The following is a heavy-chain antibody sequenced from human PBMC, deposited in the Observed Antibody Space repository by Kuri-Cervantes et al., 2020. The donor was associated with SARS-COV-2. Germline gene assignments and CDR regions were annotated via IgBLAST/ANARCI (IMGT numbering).Heavy chain of an antibody. D-gene: IGHD6-13*01. CDR1: GFTFSDYY. CDR2: ISSSGSTI. V-gene: IGHV3-11*04. J-gene: IGHJ5*02. CDR3: ARDRAAAAFLREFDP. Sequence: GESLKISCAASGFTFSDYYMSWIRQAPGKGLEWVSYISSSGSTIYYADSVKGRFTISRDNAKNSLYLQMNSLRAEDTAVYYCARDRAAAAFLREFDPWGQGTLVTVSS.